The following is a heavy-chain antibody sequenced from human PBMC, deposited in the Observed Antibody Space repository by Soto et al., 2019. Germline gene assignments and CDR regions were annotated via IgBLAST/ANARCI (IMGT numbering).Heavy chain of an antibody. D-gene: IGHD1-26*01. J-gene: IGHJ4*02. CDR3: ARYSGKYQGPIDY. CDR1: GFTFSHYG. V-gene: IGHV3-30*03. Sequence: QVQLVESGGGVVQPGRSLRLSCAASGFTFSHYGIHWVRQAPGKGLEWLAVISYDGRKKHYADSVKGRFTVSRDNSKNTLYLQMISLRAEDTAVYFCARYSGKYQGPIDYWGQGTLVTVSS. CDR2: ISYDGRKK.